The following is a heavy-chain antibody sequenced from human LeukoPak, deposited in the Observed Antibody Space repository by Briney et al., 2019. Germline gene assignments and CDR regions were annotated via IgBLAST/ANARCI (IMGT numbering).Heavy chain of an antibody. V-gene: IGHV3-43*02. J-gene: IGHJ4*02. Sequence: PGGSLRLSCAASGFTFDDYAMHSVRQAPGKGLEWVSRISGDGGSTYYADSVKGRFTISRDNSKNSLYLQMNSLRTEDTALYYCAKDTSLGYSSSWYGYWGQGTLVTVSS. CDR2: ISGDGGST. CDR3: AKDTSLGYSSSWYGY. D-gene: IGHD6-13*01. CDR1: GFTFDDYA.